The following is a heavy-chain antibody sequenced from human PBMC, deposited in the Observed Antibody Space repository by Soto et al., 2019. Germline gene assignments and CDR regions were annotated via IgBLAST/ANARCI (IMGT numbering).Heavy chain of an antibody. CDR1: GFTFSSYD. J-gene: IGHJ3*02. D-gene: IGHD6-13*01. Sequence: EVQLVESGGGLVQPGGSLRLSCAASGFTFSSYDMHWVRQATGKGLEWVSAIGTAGDTYYPGSVKGRFTISRENAKNSLYLQMNSLRAGDTAVYYCARAGQQLDAFDIWGQGTMVTVSS. CDR2: IGTAGDT. CDR3: ARAGQQLDAFDI. V-gene: IGHV3-13*01.